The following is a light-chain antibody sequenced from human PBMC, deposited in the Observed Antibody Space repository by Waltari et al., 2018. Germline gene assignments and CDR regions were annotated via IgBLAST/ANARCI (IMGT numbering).Light chain of an antibody. CDR3: QQYDTSPGT. Sequence: EIVLTQSPGTLSLSPGEKAILSCRASQSLKVAYVAWYQQRSGQAPSLLIYGALYRAADIPDRFSGSGSGTDFTLTITRLEPEDFAVYYCQQYDTSPGTFGQGTKLEMK. CDR2: GAL. V-gene: IGKV3-20*01. J-gene: IGKJ2*01. CDR1: QSLKVAY.